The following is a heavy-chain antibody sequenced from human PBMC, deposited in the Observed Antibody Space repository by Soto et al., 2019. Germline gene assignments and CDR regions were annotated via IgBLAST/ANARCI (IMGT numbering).Heavy chain of an antibody. Sequence: QLQLQESGPGLVKPSETLSLTCTVSGGSISSSSYYWGWIRQPPGKGLEWIGSIYYSGGTYYNPSLKSRVTISVDTSKNQFSLKLSSVTAADTAVYYCANYYDSSGYYQDYWGQGTLVTVSS. V-gene: IGHV4-39*01. D-gene: IGHD3-22*01. CDR1: GGSISSSSYY. CDR2: IYYSGGT. J-gene: IGHJ4*02. CDR3: ANYYDSSGYYQDY.